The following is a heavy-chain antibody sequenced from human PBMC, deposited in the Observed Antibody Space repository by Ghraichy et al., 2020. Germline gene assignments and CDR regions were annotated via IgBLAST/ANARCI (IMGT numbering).Heavy chain of an antibody. J-gene: IGHJ5*02. CDR1: GDSVSSKSAA. V-gene: IGHV6-1*01. D-gene: IGHD1-26*01. CDR2: TYYRSKWYD. Sequence: SQTLSLTCAISGDSVSSKSAAWNWIRQSPSRGLEWLGRTYYRSKWYDDYAVALKGRININPDTSKNQFSLQLNSVTPEDTAVYYCARGAIGSLVFRFDTWGQGTLVTVSS. CDR3: ARGAIGSLVFRFDT.